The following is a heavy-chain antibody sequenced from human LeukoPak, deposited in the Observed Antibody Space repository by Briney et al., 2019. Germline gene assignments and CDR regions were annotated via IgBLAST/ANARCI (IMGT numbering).Heavy chain of an antibody. D-gene: IGHD3-10*01. V-gene: IGHV1-2*02. J-gene: IGHJ4*02. CDR1: GYTFTGYY. CDR3: ARADRITMVRGVIRPPDY. CDR2: INPNSGGT. Sequence: ASVKVSCKASGYTFTGYYMHWVRQAPGQGLEWMGWINPNSGGTNYGQKFQGRVTMTRDTSISTAYMELSRLRSDDTAVYYCARADRITMVRGVIRPPDYWGQGTLVTVSS.